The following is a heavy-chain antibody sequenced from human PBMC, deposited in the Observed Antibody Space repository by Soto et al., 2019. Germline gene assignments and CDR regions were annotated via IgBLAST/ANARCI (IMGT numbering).Heavy chain of an antibody. CDR1: GFTFRDHY. CDR3: VTRPSYYDFWSGYYDAFDI. J-gene: IGHJ3*02. D-gene: IGHD3-3*01. CDR2: TSNKANSYTT. Sequence: GGSLRLSCAASGFTFRDHYMDWVRQAPGKGMEWVGRTSNKANSYTTEYAASVKGRFTISRDDSKNSLYLQMNSLKTEDTAVYYCVTRPSYYDFWSGYYDAFDIWGQGTMVTVSS. V-gene: IGHV3-72*01.